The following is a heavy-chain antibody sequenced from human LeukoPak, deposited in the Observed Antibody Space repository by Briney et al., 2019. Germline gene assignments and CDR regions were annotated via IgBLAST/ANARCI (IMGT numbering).Heavy chain of an antibody. CDR1: GGSISSYY. V-gene: IGHV4-4*07. D-gene: IGHD3-22*01. CDR3: ARESKTYDGSGYYHDS. Sequence: SETLSLTCTVSGGSISSYYWSWIRQPVGTGLEWMGRIYTSGSTDYNPSLRSRVTMSLDMSKNQFSLKLWSVTAADTAVYYCARESKTYDGSGYYHDSWGQGTLVTVSS. J-gene: IGHJ4*02. CDR2: IYTSGST.